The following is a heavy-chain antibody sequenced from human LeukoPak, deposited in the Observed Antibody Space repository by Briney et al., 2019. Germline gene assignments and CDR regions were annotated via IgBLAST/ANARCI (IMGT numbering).Heavy chain of an antibody. CDR3: ARGAMELGYCSGGSCLKKLPSRPNWDYYYYYYMDV. CDR2: IYYSGST. J-gene: IGHJ6*03. V-gene: IGHV4-39*07. CDR1: GDSISSSSYY. Sequence: SETLSLTCTVSGDSISSSSYYWGWIRQPPGKGLEWIGSIYYSGSTYYNPSLKSRVTISVDTSKNQFSLKLSSVTAADTAVYYCARGAMELGYCSGGSCLKKLPSRPNWDYYYYYYMDVWGKGTTVTVSS. D-gene: IGHD2-15*01.